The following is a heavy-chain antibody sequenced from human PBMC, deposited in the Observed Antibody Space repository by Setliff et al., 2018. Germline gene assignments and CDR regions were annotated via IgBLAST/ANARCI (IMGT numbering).Heavy chain of an antibody. CDR3: GHRKIWGNAFDI. J-gene: IGHJ3*02. CDR1: GFSLKTTGVG. V-gene: IGHV2-5*02. CDR2: IYWDDDK. Sequence: SGPTLVNPTQTLTLTCTFSGFSLKTTGVGVGWIRQPPGKAPECLGIIYWDDDKRYSPSLKGRVTISKDTSKNQVVLTMTNMDPVDTATYYCGHRKIWGNAFDIWGQGTMVTVSS. D-gene: IGHD3-16*01.